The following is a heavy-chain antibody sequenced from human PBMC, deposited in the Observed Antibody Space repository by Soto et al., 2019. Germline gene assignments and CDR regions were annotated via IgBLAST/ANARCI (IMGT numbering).Heavy chain of an antibody. CDR2: ISPKSNYK. CDR1: GFTFSDFY. V-gene: IGHV3-11*06. J-gene: IGHJ4*02. Sequence: GGSLRLSCEVSGFTFSDFYMSWIRQSPGKGLEWLSYISPKSNYKQYAESVKGRHTISRDNAKNSLSLQMNSLRVEDTAVYYCVRGGGGGQFDSWGQGXLVTVYS. CDR3: VRGGGGGQFDS. D-gene: IGHD2-21*01.